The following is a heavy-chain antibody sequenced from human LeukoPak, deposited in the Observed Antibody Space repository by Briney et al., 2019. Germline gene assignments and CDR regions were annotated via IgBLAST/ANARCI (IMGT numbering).Heavy chain of an antibody. D-gene: IGHD6-13*01. V-gene: IGHV3-74*01. CDR3: TRVFVGDEYSSSGY. Sequence: GGSLRLSCAASGFTFSRYYMYWVRQAPGKGLVWVSRINSDGRSTTYADSVRGRFTVSRDNAKNTLYLQMNSLKVEDTAMYYCTRVFVGDEYSSSGYWGQGTLVTVSS. CDR1: GFTFSRYY. CDR2: INSDGRST. J-gene: IGHJ4*02.